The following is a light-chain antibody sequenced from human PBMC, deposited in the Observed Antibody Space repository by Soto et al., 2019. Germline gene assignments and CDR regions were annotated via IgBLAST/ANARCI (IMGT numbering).Light chain of an antibody. J-gene: IGKJ4*01. CDR2: AAS. Sequence: EIMLTQSPATLSVSAGERATLSCRASQSISTYLPWYQQKPGTAPRLRISAASSRQTGIPARFSGSGSGTEFPLSINSLQPEDFATYYCQQLNSYPLTFGRGTKVDIK. CDR1: QSISTY. CDR3: QQLNSYPLT. V-gene: IGKV3D-15*01.